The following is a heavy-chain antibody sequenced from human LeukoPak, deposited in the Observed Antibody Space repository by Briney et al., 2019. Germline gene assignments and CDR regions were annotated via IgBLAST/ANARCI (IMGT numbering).Heavy chain of an antibody. D-gene: IGHD3-9*01. V-gene: IGHV4-34*01. CDR3: ARGKLRYFDWLWEFDY. CDR1: GDSFSGYY. Sequence: PSEPLSLTCAVYGDSFSGYYWSWIRQPPGKGLEWLGEINHSGSTNYNPSLKSRVTISVDTSKNQFSLKLSSVTAADTAVYYCARGKLRYFDWLWEFDYWGQGTLVTVSS. J-gene: IGHJ4*02. CDR2: INHSGST.